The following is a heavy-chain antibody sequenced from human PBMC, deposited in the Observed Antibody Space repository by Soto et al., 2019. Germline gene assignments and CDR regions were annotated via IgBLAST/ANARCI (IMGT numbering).Heavy chain of an antibody. V-gene: IGHV3-23*01. CDR1: GFTFSSYA. CDR3: AKMNGPPH. J-gene: IGHJ4*02. Sequence: EVQLLESGGGLVQPGGSLRLSCAASGFTFSSYAMSWVRQAPGKGLEWVSAISGSGDRTYYADSVKGRFTISRDNSSITLYMQMNSLRGEDTAVYFCAKMNGPPHWGQGTLVTVSS. D-gene: IGHD2-8*01. CDR2: ISGSGDRT.